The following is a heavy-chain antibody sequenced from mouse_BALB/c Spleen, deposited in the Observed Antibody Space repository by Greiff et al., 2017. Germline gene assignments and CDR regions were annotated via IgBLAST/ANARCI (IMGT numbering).Heavy chain of an antibody. CDR3: ARYGNYDYAMDY. J-gene: IGHJ4*01. D-gene: IGHD2-1*01. CDR2: INPGSGGT. CDR1: GYAFTNYL. V-gene: IGHV1-54*01. Sequence: QVQLQQSGAELVRPGTSVKVSCKASGYAFTNYLIEWVKQRPGQGLEWIGVINPGSGGTNYNEKFKGKATLTADKSSSTAYMQLSSLTSDDSAVYFCARYGNYDYAMDYWGQGTSVTVSS.